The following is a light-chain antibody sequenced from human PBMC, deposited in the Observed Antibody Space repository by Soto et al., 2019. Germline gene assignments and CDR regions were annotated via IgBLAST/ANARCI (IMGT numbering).Light chain of an antibody. CDR1: QSVDSDF. CDR2: NAS. Sequence: EIVLTQSPGTLSLSPGERATLSCMASQSVDSDFLAWYQQKSGQAPRLRIYNASRRAAGIPDRFSGSGSGTDFTLTISRLEPEDFAGYLCQQYGDSPLYSFGQGTKVEIK. J-gene: IGKJ2*01. V-gene: IGKV3-20*01. CDR3: QQYGDSPLYS.